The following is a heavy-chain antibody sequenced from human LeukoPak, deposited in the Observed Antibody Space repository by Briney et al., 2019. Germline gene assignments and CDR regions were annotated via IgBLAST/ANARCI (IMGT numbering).Heavy chain of an antibody. J-gene: IGHJ4*02. CDR3: ARAAVATIFGYFDY. D-gene: IGHD5-12*01. V-gene: IGHV1-46*01. CDR2: INPSDDST. CDR1: GYTFTSYY. Sequence: ASVKVSCKASGYTFTSYYMHWVRQAPGQGLEWMGIINPSDDSTNYAQKFKGRVTMTRDTSTSTVYMEVSSLTSEDTAVYYCARAAVATIFGYFDYWGQGTLVTVSS.